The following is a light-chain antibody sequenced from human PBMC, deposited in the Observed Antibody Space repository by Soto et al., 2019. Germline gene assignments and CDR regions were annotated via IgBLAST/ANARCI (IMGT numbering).Light chain of an antibody. CDR1: QSVSTN. Sequence: ILLTQSPATLCLSPGEGGTLSCRASQSVSTNLAWYQQKPGQPPRLLIYNASNRATGIPARFSGSGSGTDFTLTIGRLEPEDFAVYYCQQRNNWPPTFGQGAKVDIK. V-gene: IGKV3-11*01. CDR2: NAS. J-gene: IGKJ1*01. CDR3: QQRNNWPPT.